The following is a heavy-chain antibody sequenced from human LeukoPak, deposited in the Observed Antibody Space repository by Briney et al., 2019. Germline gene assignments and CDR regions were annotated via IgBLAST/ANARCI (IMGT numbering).Heavy chain of an antibody. CDR1: GGSISTSH. CDR3: ARGADSSGYYSIFYFDY. V-gene: IGHV4-59*01. CDR2: IYYSGST. Sequence: SETLSLTCTVSGGSISTSHRNWIRQPPGKGLEWIGNIYYSGSTNYNPSLKSRVTISIDTSRKQFSLKLSSVTAADTAVYYCARGADSSGYYSIFYFDYWGQGTLVTVSS. J-gene: IGHJ4*02. D-gene: IGHD3-22*01.